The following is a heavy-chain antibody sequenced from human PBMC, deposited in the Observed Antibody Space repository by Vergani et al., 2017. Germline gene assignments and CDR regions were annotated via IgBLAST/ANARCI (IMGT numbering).Heavy chain of an antibody. V-gene: IGHV4-34*02. CDR3: ASRRPRLNLGSKSNAGTFDS. Sequence: QVHLQQRGAGVLKPSETLSLTCGVIGGSLSGYFWSWIRQSPGRGLEWIGEITAIGSAKYSPSATSRVTISVDTSRGEFILTVTSVTDTDTGLYFCASRRPRLNLGSKSNAGTFDSWGQGTLVTVSS. CDR2: ITAIGSA. J-gene: IGHJ4*02. D-gene: IGHD3-10*01. CDR1: GGSLSGYF.